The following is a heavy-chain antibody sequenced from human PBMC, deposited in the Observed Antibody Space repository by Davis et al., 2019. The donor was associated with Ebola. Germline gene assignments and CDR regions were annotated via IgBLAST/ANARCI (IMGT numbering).Heavy chain of an antibody. D-gene: IGHD1-26*01. Sequence: AASVKVSCKASGYTFTSYDINWVRQATGQGLEWVGWMNPNSGNRGYVQKFQGRVTMTRNTSISTAYMELSSLRSEDTAVYYCARGRAGSFNWFDPWGQGTLVTVSS. CDR1: GYTFTSYD. J-gene: IGHJ5*02. CDR2: MNPNSGNR. V-gene: IGHV1-8*01. CDR3: ARGRAGSFNWFDP.